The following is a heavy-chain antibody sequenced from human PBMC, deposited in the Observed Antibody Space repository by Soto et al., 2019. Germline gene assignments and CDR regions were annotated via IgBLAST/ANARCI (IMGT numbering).Heavy chain of an antibody. CDR2: ISNYNGNT. CDR1: GYSFTSYG. V-gene: IGHV1-18*01. CDR3: ARKEYGDDSFYYYGMDM. Sequence: ASVKCSCKASGYSFTSYGITWVRQAPGQGLEWMGWISNYNGNTYYAQRLQGRVIMTTDTSSGTAYMELRSLRSDDTAVYYCARKEYGDDSFYYYGMDMWGQGTTVTDS. J-gene: IGHJ6*02. D-gene: IGHD4-17*01.